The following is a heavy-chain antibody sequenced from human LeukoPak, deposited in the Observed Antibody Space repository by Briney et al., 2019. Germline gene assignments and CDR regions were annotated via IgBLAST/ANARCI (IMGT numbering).Heavy chain of an antibody. CDR2: ISGSGGTT. CDR1: GFTFTTYA. V-gene: IGHV3-23*01. CDR3: VKGGPGYLPTY. D-gene: IGHD3-9*01. J-gene: IGHJ4*02. Sequence: GGSLRLSCAASGFTFTTYAMSWVRQAPGKGLEWVSAISGSGGTTYYADSVKGRFTISRDNSKNTLYLQMNSLRAEDTAVYYCVKGGPGYLPTYWGQGTLVTVSS.